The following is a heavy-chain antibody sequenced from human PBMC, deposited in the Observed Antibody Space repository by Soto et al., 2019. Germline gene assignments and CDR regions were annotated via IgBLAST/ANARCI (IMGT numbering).Heavy chain of an antibody. CDR1: GGSISSSSYG. V-gene: IGHV4-39*01. CDR2: MYYGGST. CDR3: ARAKAPLYSSSWYGFDP. J-gene: IGHJ5*02. Sequence: PSETLSLTCTVSGGSISSSSYGWAWIRQPPGKGLEWIGSMYYGGSTYYNPSLKSRVTISINTSKNQFSLKLSSVTAADTAVYYCARAKAPLYSSSWYGFDPWGQGTLVTVSS. D-gene: IGHD6-13*01.